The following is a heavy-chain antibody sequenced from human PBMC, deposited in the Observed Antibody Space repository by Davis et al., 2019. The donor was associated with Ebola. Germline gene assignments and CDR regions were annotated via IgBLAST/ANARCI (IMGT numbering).Heavy chain of an antibody. CDR2: ISAYNGNT. CDR3: VRGQWEGVALDF. CDR1: GYTFTSYG. D-gene: IGHD1-26*01. Sequence: ASVKVSCKASGYTFTSYGISWVRQAPGQGLEWMGWISAYNGNTNYAQKLQGRVTMTTDTSTRTVNMELRSLRSDDTAVYYCVRGQWEGVALDFWGQGTMVTVSS. J-gene: IGHJ3*01. V-gene: IGHV1-18*01.